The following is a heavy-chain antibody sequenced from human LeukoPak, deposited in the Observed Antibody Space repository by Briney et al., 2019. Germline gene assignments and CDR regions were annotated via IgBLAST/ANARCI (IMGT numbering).Heavy chain of an antibody. CDR1: GDSISSVDYY. V-gene: IGHV4-30-4*08. Sequence: SQXLSLTCTVSGDSISSVDYYWGWIRQSPGKGLEWIGYVYYSGSTYYNPSLKSRLTISVDTSKNQFSLRLHSVTAADTAVYYCARERGSYYYFDYWGQGTLVTVSS. CDR3: ARERGSYYYFDY. J-gene: IGHJ4*02. CDR2: VYYSGST. D-gene: IGHD1-26*01.